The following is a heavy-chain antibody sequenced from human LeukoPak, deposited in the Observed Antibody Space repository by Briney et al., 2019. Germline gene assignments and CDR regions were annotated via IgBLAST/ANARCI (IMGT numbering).Heavy chain of an antibody. CDR2: INAGNGNT. Sequence: ASVKVPCKASGYTFTSYAMHWVRQAPGQKLEWMGWINAGNGNTKYSQKFQGRVTITRDTSANTAYMELSSLTSEDTALYYCARDDCGDTCYPGGYWGQGTLVTVSS. D-gene: IGHD2-21*01. V-gene: IGHV1-3*01. CDR1: GYTFTSYA. J-gene: IGHJ4*02. CDR3: ARDDCGDTCYPGGY.